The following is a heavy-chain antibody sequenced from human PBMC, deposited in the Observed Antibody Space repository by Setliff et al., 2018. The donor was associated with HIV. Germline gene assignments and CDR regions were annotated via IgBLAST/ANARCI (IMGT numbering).Heavy chain of an antibody. CDR2: VHFSGST. D-gene: IGHD3-3*01. Sequence: SETLSLTCSVSSGSISSNYYWGWIRQPPGKGLEWIGNVHFSGSTYYNPSLKSRVTIHVATSQRQFFLSLSSVTAADTAVYYCVRPALGIGGGAMFDSWGQGTLVTVSS. CDR3: VRPALGIGGGAMFDS. J-gene: IGHJ4*02. CDR1: SGSISSNYY. V-gene: IGHV4-39*01.